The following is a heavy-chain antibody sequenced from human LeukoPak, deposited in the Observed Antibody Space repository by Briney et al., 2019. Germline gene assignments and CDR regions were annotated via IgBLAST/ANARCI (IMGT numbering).Heavy chain of an antibody. CDR1: GFTFNNYW. V-gene: IGHV3-7*01. J-gene: IGHJ4*02. CDR3: ARVNDYDSGSLYRPIDY. Sequence: PGGSLRLSCEASGFTFNNYWMSWFRQAPGKGLEWVANIKQDESVKNYVDSVKGRFTISRDNVKNSLYLQMNSLRAEDTAVYSCARVNDYDSGSLYRPIDYWGQGTLVTVSS. D-gene: IGHD3-10*01. CDR2: IKQDESVK.